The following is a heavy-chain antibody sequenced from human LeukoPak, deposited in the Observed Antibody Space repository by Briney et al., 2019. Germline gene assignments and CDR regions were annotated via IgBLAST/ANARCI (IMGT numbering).Heavy chain of an antibody. CDR1: GFTFSSYV. CDR2: IRYDGSNK. Sequence: GWSLRLSFAASGFTFSSYVMHWVRQAPGKGLERVAFIRYDGSNKYYADSVKGRFTISRDNSKNTLYLQMHSLRAEDTAEYYCAKDVGRYCYDSSDCDYWGQGTLVTVSS. V-gene: IGHV3-30*02. CDR3: AKDVGRYCYDSSDCDY. J-gene: IGHJ4*02. D-gene: IGHD3-22*01.